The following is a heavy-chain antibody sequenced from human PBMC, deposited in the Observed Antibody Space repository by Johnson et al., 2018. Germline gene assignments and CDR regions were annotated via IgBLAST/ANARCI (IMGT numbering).Heavy chain of an antibody. CDR2: IKSKTDGGTA. J-gene: IGHJ3*02. CDR1: GFTFSNAW. V-gene: IGHV3-15*07. Sequence: VQLVESGGGLVKPGGSLRLSCAASGFTFSNAWMNWVRQAPGKGLEWVGRIKSKTDGGTADYAAPVKGRFAISRDDSKNTLYLQMNSLKIEDTAVYYCSTGNYVWGSPRWAFDIWGQGTMVTVSS. D-gene: IGHD3-16*01. CDR3: STGNYVWGSPRWAFDI.